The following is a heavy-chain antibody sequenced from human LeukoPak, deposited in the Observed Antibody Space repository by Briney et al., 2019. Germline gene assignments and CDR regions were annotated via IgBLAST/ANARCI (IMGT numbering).Heavy chain of an antibody. CDR1: GDSIGTYY. J-gene: IGHJ6*02. Sequence: SETLSLTCTVFGDSIGTYYWNWIRQPPGKGLEWIGYIYYSGSTNYNPSLKSRVTISVDTSKNQFSLKLSSVTAADTAVYYCARHLIDILTGPGYYYYGMDVWGQGTTVTVSS. CDR2: IYYSGST. D-gene: IGHD3-9*01. V-gene: IGHV4-59*08. CDR3: ARHLIDILTGPGYYYYGMDV.